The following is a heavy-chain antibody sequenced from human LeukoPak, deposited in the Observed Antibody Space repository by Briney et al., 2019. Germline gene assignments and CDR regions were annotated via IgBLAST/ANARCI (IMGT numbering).Heavy chain of an antibody. Sequence: GGSLRLSCAASGFTFSTYWMHWVRQAPGKGLVWVSRIKSDGSTNYEDSVKGRFTISRDNAKNTVSLQMNSLRPEDTGVYYCARAPSEIGGYYPEYFRHWGQGTLGTVSS. CDR2: IKSDGST. CDR3: ARAPSEIGGYYPEYFRH. J-gene: IGHJ1*01. CDR1: GFTFSTYW. V-gene: IGHV3-74*01. D-gene: IGHD3-22*01.